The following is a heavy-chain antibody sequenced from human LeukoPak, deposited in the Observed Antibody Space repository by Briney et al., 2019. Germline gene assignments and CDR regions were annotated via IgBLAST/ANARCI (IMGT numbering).Heavy chain of an antibody. CDR2: IGSSSGTI. CDR1: GFTFSSYS. V-gene: IGHV3-48*04. CDR3: ARDGSSTRTYYFDY. J-gene: IGHJ4*02. D-gene: IGHD2-2*01. Sequence: PGGSLRLSCAASGFTFSSYSMNWLRQAPGKGLEWIAYIGSSSGTIYYADSVKGRFTISRDNAKNSLSLQMNSLRAEDTAVYYCARDGSSTRTYYFDYWGQGTLVTVSS.